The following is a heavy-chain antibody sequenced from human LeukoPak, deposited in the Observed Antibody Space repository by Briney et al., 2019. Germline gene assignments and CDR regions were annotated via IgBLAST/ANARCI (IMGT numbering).Heavy chain of an antibody. J-gene: IGHJ4*02. CDR2: ISYDGSNK. CDR1: GFTFSSYS. V-gene: IGHV3-30*18. D-gene: IGHD4-23*01. CDR3: ANLLRWEPY. Sequence: QPGGSLRLSCAASGFTFSSYSIHWVRQAPGKGLEWVAVISYDGSNKYYADSVKGRFTISRDNSKNTLYLEMNSLRTEDTAVYYCANLLRWEPYWGQGTLVTVSS.